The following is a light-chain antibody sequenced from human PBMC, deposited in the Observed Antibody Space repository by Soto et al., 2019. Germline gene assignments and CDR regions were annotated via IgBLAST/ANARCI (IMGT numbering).Light chain of an antibody. V-gene: IGKV1-33*01. CDR3: HQYENLPLT. CDR1: QDISNY. CDR2: DAS. Sequence: DIQMTQSPSSLSASVGDRVTITCQASQDISNYLNWYQQKPGKAPKLLIYDASNLETGVPSRFSGSGSGTDFTFTISSLLPEDIATYYCHQYENLPLTFGGGSKVDI. J-gene: IGKJ4*01.